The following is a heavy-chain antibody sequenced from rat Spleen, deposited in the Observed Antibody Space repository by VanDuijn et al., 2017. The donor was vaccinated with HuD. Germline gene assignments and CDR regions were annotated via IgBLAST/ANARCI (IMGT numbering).Heavy chain of an antibody. V-gene: IGHV5-25*01. CDR1: GFTFSDYY. J-gene: IGHJ4*01. CDR2: ISTRGDIT. D-gene: IGHD4-3*01. Sequence: EVQLVESGGGLVQPGRSLKLSCEASGFTFSDYYMAWVRQAPTKGLEWVATISTRGDITYYRDYVKGRFTVSKDDARSTLYLQMDSQRSEDTDTYYCARMNSGYVVMEAWAQVVSVTVSS. CDR3: ARMNSGYVVMEA.